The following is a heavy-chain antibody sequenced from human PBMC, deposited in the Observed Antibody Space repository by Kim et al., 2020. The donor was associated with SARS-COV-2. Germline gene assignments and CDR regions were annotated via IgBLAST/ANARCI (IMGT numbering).Heavy chain of an antibody. CDR3: AKGTADYYNGMDV. Sequence: YTPSLRRRVTRSVDTSKNQLSLKLTSVTAADTAVYYCAKGTADYYNGMDVWGQGTTVTVSS. D-gene: IGHD2-21*02. V-gene: IGHV4-4*07. J-gene: IGHJ6*02.